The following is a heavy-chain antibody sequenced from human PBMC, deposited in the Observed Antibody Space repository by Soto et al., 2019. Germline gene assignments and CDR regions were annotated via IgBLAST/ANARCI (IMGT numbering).Heavy chain of an antibody. Sequence: QVQLVQSGAEVKKPGSSVKVSCKASGGTFSSYAISWVRQAPGQGLEWMGGIIPIFGTANYAQKFQGRVTSTGDESRSTAYMELSSLRSEDTAVYYCAGGVGAKERNAFDIWGQGTMVTVSS. CDR3: AGGVGAKERNAFDI. CDR2: IIPIFGTA. J-gene: IGHJ3*02. V-gene: IGHV1-69*01. CDR1: GGTFSSYA. D-gene: IGHD1-26*01.